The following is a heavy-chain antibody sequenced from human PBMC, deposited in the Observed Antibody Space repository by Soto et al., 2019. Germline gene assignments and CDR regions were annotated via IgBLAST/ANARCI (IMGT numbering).Heavy chain of an antibody. J-gene: IGHJ4*02. CDR2: IYHTGST. Sequence: QVQLLESGPGLVKPSGTLSLTCAVSRASITDAKWWSWVRQAPGKGLEWIGEIYHTGSTSYNPSLTSRVTISVDKSYHQFLLKLSPVTAADTAVYYCATYDFWSGLFDYWGQGILVTVSP. CDR1: RASITDAKW. CDR3: ATYDFWSGLFDY. V-gene: IGHV4-4*02. D-gene: IGHD3-3*01.